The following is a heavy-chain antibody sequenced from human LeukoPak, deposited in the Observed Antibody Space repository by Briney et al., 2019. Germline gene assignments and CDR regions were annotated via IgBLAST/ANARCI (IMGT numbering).Heavy chain of an antibody. D-gene: IGHD1-1*01. V-gene: IGHV4-59*08. Sequence: SETLSLTCTVSGGSISSYYWSWIRQSPGKGLEWIGYIYGSNSGGTLYSPSLKSRVTISVDTSKNQFSLKVTSVTAADTAVYYCARQGTTSYGMDVWGQGTTVTVSS. CDR3: ARQGTTSYGMDV. CDR1: GGSISSYY. J-gene: IGHJ6*02. CDR2: IYGSNSGGT.